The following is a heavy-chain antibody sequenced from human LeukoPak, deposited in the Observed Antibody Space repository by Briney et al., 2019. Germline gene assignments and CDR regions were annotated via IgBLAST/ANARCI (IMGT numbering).Heavy chain of an antibody. J-gene: IGHJ4*02. CDR3: ARGGRYSSSWYSIKGFFPYYFDY. CDR1: GGSISSYY. Sequence: SETLSLTCTVSGGSISSYYWSWIRQPPGKGLEWIGYIYYSGSTNYNPSLKSRVTISVDTSKNQFSLKLSSVTAADTAVYYCARGGRYSSSWYSIKGFFPYYFDYWGQGTLVTVSS. CDR2: IYYSGST. D-gene: IGHD6-13*01. V-gene: IGHV4-59*01.